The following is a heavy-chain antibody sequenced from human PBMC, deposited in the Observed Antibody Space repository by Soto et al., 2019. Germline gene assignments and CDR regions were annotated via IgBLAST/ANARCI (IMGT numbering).Heavy chain of an antibody. CDR3: VRGKYDRSGLYSWAPPGFDV. CDR2: INHSASS. CDR1: GGSFTDYY. D-gene: IGHD3-22*01. J-gene: IGHJ6*02. V-gene: IGHV4-34*01. Sequence: QVQLRQWGAGLLKPSETLVLTCAVSGGSFTDYYWSWIRQSPGKALEWIGEINHSASSTYNPSLASRVPILVDTSKKQFSLRLTSVSAGDTAMYYCVRGKYDRSGLYSWAPPGFDVWGHGTTVTVSS.